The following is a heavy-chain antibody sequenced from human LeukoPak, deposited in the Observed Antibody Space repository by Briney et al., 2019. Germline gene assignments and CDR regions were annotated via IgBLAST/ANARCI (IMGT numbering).Heavy chain of an antibody. V-gene: IGHV3-23*01. CDR1: GFTFSSYA. J-gene: IGHJ5*02. CDR3: ASAKNGDYVYNWFDP. Sequence: PGGSLRLSCAASGFTFSSYAMSWVRQAPGEGLEWVSAISGSGISTYYADSVKGRFTISRDNSKNTLYLQMNSLRAEDAAVYYCASAKNGDYVYNWFDPWGQGTLVTVSS. CDR2: ISGSGIST. D-gene: IGHD4-17*01.